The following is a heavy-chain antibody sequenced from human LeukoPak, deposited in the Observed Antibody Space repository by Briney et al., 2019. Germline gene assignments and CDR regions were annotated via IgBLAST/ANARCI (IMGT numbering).Heavy chain of an antibody. J-gene: IGHJ4*02. V-gene: IGHV1-2*02. CDR3: AREAITIFGVVTRYFDY. D-gene: IGHD3-3*01. CDR1: GYTFTGYY. Sequence: ASVKVSCKASGYTFTGYYMHWVRQAPGQGLEWMGWINPNSGGTNYAQKLQGRVTMTTDTSTSTAYMELRSLRSDDTAVYYCAREAITIFGVVTRYFDYWGQGTLVTVSS. CDR2: INPNSGGT.